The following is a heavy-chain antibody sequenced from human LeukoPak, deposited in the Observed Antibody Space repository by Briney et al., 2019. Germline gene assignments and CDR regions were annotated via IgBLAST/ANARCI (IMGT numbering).Heavy chain of an antibody. Sequence: PSETLSLTCAVYGGSFSGYYWSWIRQPPGKGLEWIGEINHSGSTNYNPSLKSRVTISVDTSKNQFSLKLSSVTAADTAVYYCARHYILASSFFQHWGQGTLVTVSS. CDR2: INHSGST. CDR3: ARHYILASSFFQH. V-gene: IGHV4-34*01. CDR1: GGSFSGYY. D-gene: IGHD3-9*01. J-gene: IGHJ1*01.